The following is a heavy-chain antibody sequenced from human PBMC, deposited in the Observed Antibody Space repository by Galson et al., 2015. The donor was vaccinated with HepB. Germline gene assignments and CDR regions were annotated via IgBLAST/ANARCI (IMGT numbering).Heavy chain of an antibody. CDR1: GFSITTNY. CDR2: LYPTGSA. Sequence: SLRLSCAASGFSITTNYMNWVRQAPGKGLEWVSVLYPTGSAKIADSVKGRFTISRGNTKNTLYLQMSNLRADDTAVYYCARAAHSYSSHDSWGQGTLVTVSS. V-gene: IGHV3-66*01. J-gene: IGHJ4*02. CDR3: ARAAHSYSSHDS. D-gene: IGHD6-13*01.